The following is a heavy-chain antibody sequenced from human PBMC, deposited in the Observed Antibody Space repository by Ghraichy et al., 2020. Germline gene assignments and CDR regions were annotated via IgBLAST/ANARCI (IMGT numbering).Heavy chain of an antibody. CDR1: GFSFDVYA. Sequence: GGSLRLSCAASGFSFDVYAMHWVRQAPGKGLEWVSLISGDGVSTYYADSVKGRFTISRDNSKNSLYLQMNSLRTEDIALYYCAKGQYDKSGYYDYWGQGTLVTGSS. D-gene: IGHD3-22*01. J-gene: IGHJ4*02. V-gene: IGHV3-43*02. CDR2: ISGDGVST. CDR3: AKGQYDKSGYYDY.